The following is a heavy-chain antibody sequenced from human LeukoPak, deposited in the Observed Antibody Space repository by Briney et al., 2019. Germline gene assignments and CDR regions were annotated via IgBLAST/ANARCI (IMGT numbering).Heavy chain of an antibody. V-gene: IGHV4-4*08. CDR3: AREDYGDYVGDY. J-gene: IGHJ4*02. Sequence: SETLSLTCSVSGGSIESYYWSWIRQPPGKGLEFIGYIAASGTTKHNPSLKSRVTLSMDTSKNQFSLKLRSVTAADTAVYYCAREDYGDYVGDYWGQGTLVTVSS. CDR1: GGSIESYY. CDR2: IAASGTT. D-gene: IGHD4-17*01.